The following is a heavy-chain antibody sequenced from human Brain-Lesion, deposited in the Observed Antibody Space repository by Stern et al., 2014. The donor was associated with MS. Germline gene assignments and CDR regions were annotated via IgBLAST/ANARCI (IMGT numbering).Heavy chain of an antibody. CDR2: VNNDGRRT. J-gene: IGHJ5*01. V-gene: IGHV3-74*02. CDR1: GFTFSNYW. Sequence: EVPLVESGVGLVQPGGSLRLSCAASGFTFSNYWMHWVRQAPGKGLVWVSRVNNDGRRTSYADSVKGRFTMSRDNAKNTLYLQMNSLRVEDTAIYYCARGERWFDSWGQGTLVTVSS. D-gene: IGHD3-10*01. CDR3: ARGERWFDS.